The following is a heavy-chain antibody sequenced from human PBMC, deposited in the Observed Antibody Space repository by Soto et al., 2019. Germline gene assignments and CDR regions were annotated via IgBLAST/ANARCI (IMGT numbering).Heavy chain of an antibody. Sequence: GGSLRLSCAASGFTFSSYSMNWVRQAPGKGLEWVSFICCSSCYIFYADSVKGRFTISRDNAKNFLYLQMNSLRAEDTAVYYCASPPPRNDEDAFDIWGQGTMVTVSS. V-gene: IGHV3-21*01. CDR3: ASPPPRNDEDAFDI. CDR2: ICCSSCYI. CDR1: GFTFSSYS. J-gene: IGHJ3*02.